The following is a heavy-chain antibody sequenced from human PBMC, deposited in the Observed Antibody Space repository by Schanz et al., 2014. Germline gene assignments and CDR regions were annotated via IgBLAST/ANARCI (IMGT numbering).Heavy chain of an antibody. V-gene: IGHV1-18*01. Sequence: QVQLVQSGAEVKKPGASVKISCKASGYSFTSYGISWVRQAPGQGLEWMGWIRPYNGDTDYAQKFQGRVTMTTDTSTSTAYMELSSLTSDDTAVYFCARDVGRPGHFWYFDLWGRGTLVTVSS. CDR1: GYSFTSYG. J-gene: IGHJ2*01. CDR3: ARDVGRPGHFWYFDL. CDR2: IRPYNGDT. D-gene: IGHD1-1*01.